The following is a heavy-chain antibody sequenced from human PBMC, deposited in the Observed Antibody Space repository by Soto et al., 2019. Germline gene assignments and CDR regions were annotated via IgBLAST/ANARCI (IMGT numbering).Heavy chain of an antibody. V-gene: IGHV3-64D*06. D-gene: IGHD3-22*01. CDR1: GFTFSSYA. CDR3: ARRGNYYDSSGYGSSSLWDY. J-gene: IGHJ4*02. Sequence: GGSLRLSCSASGFTFSSYAMHWVRQAPGKGLEYVSAISSNGGSTYYADSVKGRFTISRDNSKNTLYLQMSSLRAEDTAVYYCARRGNYYDSSGYGSSSLWDYWGQGTLVTVSS. CDR2: ISSNGGST.